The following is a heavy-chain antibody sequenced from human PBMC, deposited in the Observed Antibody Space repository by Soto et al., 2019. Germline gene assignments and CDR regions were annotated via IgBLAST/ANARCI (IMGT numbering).Heavy chain of an antibody. Sequence: GGSLRLSCAASGFTFSNAWMNWVRQAPGKGLEWVGRIKSKTDGGTTDYAAPVKGRFTISRDDSKNTLYLQMNSLKTEDTAVYYCTTPLGSSGWYPPYYYYGMDVWGQGTTVTVSS. J-gene: IGHJ6*02. CDR3: TTPLGSSGWYPPYYYYGMDV. V-gene: IGHV3-15*07. CDR1: GFTFSNAW. CDR2: IKSKTDGGTT. D-gene: IGHD6-19*01.